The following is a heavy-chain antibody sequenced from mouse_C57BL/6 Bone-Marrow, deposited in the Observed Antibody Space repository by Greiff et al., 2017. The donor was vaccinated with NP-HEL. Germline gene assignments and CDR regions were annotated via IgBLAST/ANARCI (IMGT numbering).Heavy chain of an antibody. CDR2: ISSGSSTI. V-gene: IGHV5-17*01. Sequence: EVKLQESGGGLVKPGGSLKLSCAASGFTFSDYGMHWVRQAPEKGLEWVAYISSGSSTIYYADTVKGRFTISRDNAKNTLFLQMTSLRSEDTAMYYCASGFQGYYYAMDYWGQGTSVTVSS. CDR3: ASGFQGYYYAMDY. CDR1: GFTFSDYG. J-gene: IGHJ4*01.